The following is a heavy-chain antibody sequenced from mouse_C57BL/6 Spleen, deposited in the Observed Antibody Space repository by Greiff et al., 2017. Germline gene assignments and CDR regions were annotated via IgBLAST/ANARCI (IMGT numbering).Heavy chain of an antibody. CDR3: AIGPKSYGYDDYYAMDY. D-gene: IGHD2-2*01. V-gene: IGHV1-81*01. CDR1: GYTFTSYG. J-gene: IGHJ4*01. CDR2: IYPRSGNT. Sequence: VQLQQSGAELARPGASVKLSCKASGYTFTSYGISWVKQRTGQGLEWIGEIYPRSGNTYYNEKFKGKATLTADKSSSTAYMELRSLTSEDSAVYFCAIGPKSYGYDDYYAMDYWGQGTSVTVSS.